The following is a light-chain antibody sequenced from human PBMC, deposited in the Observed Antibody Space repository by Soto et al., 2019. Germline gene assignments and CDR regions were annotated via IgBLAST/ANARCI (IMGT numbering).Light chain of an antibody. CDR3: QSYDSSLSGYV. Sequence: QSVLTQPPSVSGAPGQRVTISCTGSSSNIGAGYDVHWYQQLPGTAPKLLIYGNSNRPSGVPDRFSGSKSGTSASLAITGLQALDEADYYCQSYDSSLSGYVFGPGTKLTVL. J-gene: IGLJ1*01. V-gene: IGLV1-40*01. CDR2: GNS. CDR1: SSNIGAGYD.